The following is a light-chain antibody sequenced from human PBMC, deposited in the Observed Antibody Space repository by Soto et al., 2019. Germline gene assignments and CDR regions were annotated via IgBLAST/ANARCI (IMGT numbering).Light chain of an antibody. CDR2: GAS. CDR1: QSISDN. Sequence: EIVMTQSPATLSVSPGGRATLSCRASQSISDNLAWYQQKPGQAPRLLIYGASTRATGIPARFSGSGSGTEFTLTISSLQSEDFAVYYCQQYNNWLRTFGQGTRLEIK. J-gene: IGKJ5*01. V-gene: IGKV3-15*01. CDR3: QQYNNWLRT.